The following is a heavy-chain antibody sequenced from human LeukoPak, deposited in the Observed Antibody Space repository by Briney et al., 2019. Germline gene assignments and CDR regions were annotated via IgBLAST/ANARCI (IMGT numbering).Heavy chain of an antibody. CDR3: AKRHFYYGSGSYYPNWFDP. CDR1: GFTFSSYA. Sequence: GGSLRLSCAASGFTFSSYAMSWVRQAPGKGLEWVSAISGSGGSTYYADSVKGRFTISSDNSKNTLYLQMNSLRAEDTAVYYCAKRHFYYGSGSYYPNWFDPWGQGTLVTVSS. D-gene: IGHD3-10*01. V-gene: IGHV3-23*01. CDR2: ISGSGGST. J-gene: IGHJ5*02.